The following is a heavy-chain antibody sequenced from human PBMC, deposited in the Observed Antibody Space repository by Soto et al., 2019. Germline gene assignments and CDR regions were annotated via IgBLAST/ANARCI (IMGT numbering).Heavy chain of an antibody. Sequence: QVHLVESGGGVVQPGRSLRLSCAASGFTFNSYGMYWIRQAPGKGLEWVAGLAYHGRNEYYAHSVKGRFTTPRDNSNSTLFLQMNSLRPEDTAVYYCAKSYWSSINAVLTSAIDHWGRGTLVTVPS. V-gene: IGHV3-30*18. D-gene: IGHD2-2*01. CDR3: AKSYWSSINAVLTSAIDH. J-gene: IGHJ4*02. CDR1: GFTFNSYG. CDR2: LAYHGRNE.